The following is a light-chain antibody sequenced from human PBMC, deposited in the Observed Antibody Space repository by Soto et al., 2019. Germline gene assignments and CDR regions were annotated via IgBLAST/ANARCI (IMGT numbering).Light chain of an antibody. J-gene: IGKJ1*01. V-gene: IGKV1-39*01. CDR3: QQSYSTPRT. CDR2: TAS. Sequence: DIQMSQSPSSLCASVGDRVTITCRASQTISSYLNWYQQKPGKAPKLLIYTASTLQSGVPSRFTGSGSGTDFTLTISSLQSEDFATYYCQQSYSTPRTFGQGTMVDI. CDR1: QTISSY.